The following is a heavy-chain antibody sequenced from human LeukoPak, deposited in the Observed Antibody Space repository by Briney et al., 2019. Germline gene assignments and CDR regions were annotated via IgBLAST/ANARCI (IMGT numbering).Heavy chain of an antibody. CDR1: GYTFMKYG. Sequence: ASVNVSCKASGYTFMKYGFSWVRQAPGQGLEWLGWISTYYGNTKYAEKFQGRVTMTTDTSTSTAYMELRSLRSDDTAVYHCARDPKWEGWNTEGRVMDVWGQGTTVTVSS. D-gene: IGHD1-26*01. J-gene: IGHJ6*02. CDR3: ARDPKWEGWNTEGRVMDV. CDR2: ISTYYGNT. V-gene: IGHV1-18*01.